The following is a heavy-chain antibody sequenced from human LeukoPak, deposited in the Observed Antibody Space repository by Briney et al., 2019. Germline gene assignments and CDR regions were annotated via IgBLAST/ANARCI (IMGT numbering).Heavy chain of an antibody. CDR1: GLTFSNYA. Sequence: GGSLRLSCTASGLTFSNYAMSWVRQAPAKGLGWVAGIDQSGGYIHYADSVKGRFTISRDNSKNTLHLQMSSLRAEDTAVYYCAKDYRGSGEVGETGPLDYWGQGTLVTVSS. J-gene: IGHJ4*02. V-gene: IGHV3-23*01. D-gene: IGHD1-14*01. CDR2: IDQSGGYI. CDR3: AKDYRGSGEVGETGPLDY.